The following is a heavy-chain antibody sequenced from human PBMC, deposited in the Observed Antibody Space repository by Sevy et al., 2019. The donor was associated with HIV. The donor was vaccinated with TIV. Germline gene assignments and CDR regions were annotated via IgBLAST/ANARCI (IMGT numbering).Heavy chain of an antibody. CDR3: GGDRFVIRAYCGGDCYSGMFDY. CDR2: ISAYNGNT. D-gene: IGHD2-21*01. J-gene: IGHJ4*02. V-gene: IGHV1-18*01. Sequence: ASVNVSCKASGYTFTSYGISWVRQAPGQGLEWMGWISAYNGNTNYAQKLQGRVTMTTDTSTSTAYMELRSLRSDDTAVYYCGGDRFVIRAYCGGDCYSGMFDYWGQGTLVTVSS. CDR1: GYTFTSYG.